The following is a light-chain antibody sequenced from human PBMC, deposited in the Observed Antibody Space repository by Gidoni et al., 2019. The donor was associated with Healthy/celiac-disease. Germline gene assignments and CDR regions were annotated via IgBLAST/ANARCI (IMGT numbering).Light chain of an antibody. CDR3: QQLNSYPPLT. J-gene: IGKJ4*01. CDR2: AAS. CDR1: QGISSY. V-gene: IGKV1-9*01. Sequence: DIQLTQSPSFLSASVGDRVTSTCRASQGISSYLSWYQQKPGKAPKLLIYAASSLQSGVPSRFSGSGSGTEFTLTISSLQTEDFATYYCQQLNSYPPLTFGGGTKVEI.